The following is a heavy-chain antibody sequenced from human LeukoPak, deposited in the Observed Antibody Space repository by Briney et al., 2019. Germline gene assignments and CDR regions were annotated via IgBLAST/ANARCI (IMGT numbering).Heavy chain of an antibody. CDR3: ARQSWVGSSGWRNEDTYYFDY. V-gene: IGHV4-39*01. CDR2: IYHNGDT. J-gene: IGHJ4*02. D-gene: IGHD6-19*01. CDR1: GDSISRSPYY. Sequence: SETLSLTCTVSGDSISRSPYYWDWIRQSPGKGLEWNGSIYHNGDTSYNPSLKNRVTISVDTSKNQSALRLTSVTATDTAIYYCARQSWVGSSGWRNEDTYYFDYWGQGTLVSVSS.